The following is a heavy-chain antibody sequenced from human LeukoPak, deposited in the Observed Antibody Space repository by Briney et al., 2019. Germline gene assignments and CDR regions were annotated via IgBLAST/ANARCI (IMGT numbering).Heavy chain of an antibody. J-gene: IGHJ6*04. CDR3: ARDYQGFGELFDYYYYGMDV. Sequence: ATVKVSCKASGYTFTSYGISWVRQAPGQGLEWMRWISAYNGNTNYAQKLQGRVTMATDTSTSTAYMELRSLRSDDTAVYYCARDYQGFGELFDYYYYGMDVWGKGTTVTVSS. CDR2: ISAYNGNT. D-gene: IGHD3-10*01. CDR1: GYTFTSYG. V-gene: IGHV1-18*04.